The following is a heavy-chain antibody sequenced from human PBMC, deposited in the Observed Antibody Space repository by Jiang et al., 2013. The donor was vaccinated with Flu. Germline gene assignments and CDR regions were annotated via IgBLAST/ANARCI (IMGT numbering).Heavy chain of an antibody. CDR3: ARVTGGAAHGYYFDP. D-gene: IGHD1-26*01. CDR2: ISVYNDNT. CDR1: GYTFMSYG. J-gene: IGHJ5*02. V-gene: IGHV1-18*01. Sequence: SGAEVKKPGASVKVSCKASGYTFMSYGISWVRQAPGQGLEWMGWISVYNDNTIYAQHLQGRVIVTTDTSTSTAYLELRSLRFDDTAVYYCARVTGGAAHGYYFDPWGQGTLVTVSS.